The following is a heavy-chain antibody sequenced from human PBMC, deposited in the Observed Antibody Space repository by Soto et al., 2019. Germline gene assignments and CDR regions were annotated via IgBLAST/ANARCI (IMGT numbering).Heavy chain of an antibody. V-gene: IGHV5-51*01. Sequence: EVQLVQSGAEVKKPGESLKISCKGSGYNFGGYWIGWVRQMPGKGLEWMGIIFPGDSDTRYSPSFQGQVTISADKSISTAYLQWKSLKASDTAIYFCARGDFIGTPPDYWGQGTLVTVSS. CDR2: IFPGDSDT. D-gene: IGHD1-7*01. CDR1: GYNFGGYW. CDR3: ARGDFIGTPPDY. J-gene: IGHJ4*01.